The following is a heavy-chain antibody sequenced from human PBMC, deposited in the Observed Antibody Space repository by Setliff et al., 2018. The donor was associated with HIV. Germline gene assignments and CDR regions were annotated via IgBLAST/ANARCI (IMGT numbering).Heavy chain of an antibody. CDR3: ARPYTVWVYGMDV. CDR1: GFTFRSHW. V-gene: IGHV3-74*01. D-gene: IGHD2-8*01. Sequence: GGSLRLSCAASGFTFRSHWMHWVRQTPGKGLVWVARINADGSITDYADSVKGRFTISRDNAKNTLYMQMNSLRAEDTAVYYCARPYTVWVYGMDVWGQGTTVTVSS. CDR2: INADGSIT. J-gene: IGHJ6*02.